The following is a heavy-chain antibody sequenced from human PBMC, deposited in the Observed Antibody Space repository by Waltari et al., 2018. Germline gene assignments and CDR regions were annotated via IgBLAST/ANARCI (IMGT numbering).Heavy chain of an antibody. D-gene: IGHD2-21*02. Sequence: EVQLVESGGGLVQPGGSLRLSCAASGFTFGDYAMHGVRQVPGKGLEWVSGITWNSGSIGYADSVKGRLTTSRDNAKNSLYLQMNSLRVDDTALYYCAKDRYGDAYDAFDIWGQGTLVTVSS. CDR3: AKDRYGDAYDAFDI. V-gene: IGHV3-9*01. J-gene: IGHJ3*02. CDR1: GFTFGDYA. CDR2: ITWNSGSI.